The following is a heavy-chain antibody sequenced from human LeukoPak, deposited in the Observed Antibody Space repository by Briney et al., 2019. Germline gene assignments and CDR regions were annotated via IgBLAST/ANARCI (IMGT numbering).Heavy chain of an antibody. Sequence: GGSLRLSCAASGFTFSSYWMSWVRQAPGKGLEWVSVIYSGGSTYYADSVKGRFTISRDNSKNTLYLQMNSLRAEDTAVYYCARGPHYYDSSGYYSTFDYWGQGTLVTVSS. CDR1: GFTFSSYW. CDR3: ARGPHYYDSSGYYSTFDY. J-gene: IGHJ4*02. D-gene: IGHD3-22*01. V-gene: IGHV3-66*01. CDR2: IYSGGST.